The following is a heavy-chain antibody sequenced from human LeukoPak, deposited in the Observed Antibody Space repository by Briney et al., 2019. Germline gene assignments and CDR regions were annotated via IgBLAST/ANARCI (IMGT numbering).Heavy chain of an antibody. D-gene: IGHD1-26*01. CDR1: GGSISSGSYY. CDR3: AAQQVGATLSRWFDP. J-gene: IGHJ5*02. Sequence: SETLSLTCTVSGGSISSGSYYWSWIRQPAGKGLEWIGRIYTSGSTNYNPSLKSRVTISVDTSKNQFSLKLSSVTAADTAVYYCAAQQVGATLSRWFDPWGQGTLVTVTS. CDR2: IYTSGST. V-gene: IGHV4-61*02.